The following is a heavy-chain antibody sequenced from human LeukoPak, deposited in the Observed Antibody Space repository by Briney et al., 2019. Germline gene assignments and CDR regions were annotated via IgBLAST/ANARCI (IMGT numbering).Heavy chain of an antibody. CDR2: ISGSGGST. D-gene: IGHD1-26*01. J-gene: IGHJ4*02. CDR1: GFTFSSYS. V-gene: IGHV3-23*01. CDR3: ATAPSGSYFDY. Sequence: GGSLRLSCAASGFTFSSYSMNWVRQAPGKGLEWVSTISGSGGSTYYADSVKGRFTISRDNSKNTLYLQMNSLRAEDTAVYYCATAPSGSYFDYWGQGTLVTVSS.